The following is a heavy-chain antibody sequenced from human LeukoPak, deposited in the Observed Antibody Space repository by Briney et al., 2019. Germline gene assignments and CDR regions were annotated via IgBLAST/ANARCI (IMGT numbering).Heavy chain of an antibody. J-gene: IGHJ6*02. D-gene: IGHD3-3*01. CDR1: GYTFTSYD. CDR2: MNPNSGNT. CDR3: ARYPPTRYYDFWNPSYYYYYGMDV. V-gene: IGHV1-8*01. Sequence: ASVKVSCKASGYTFTSYDINWVRQATGQGLEWMGWMNPNSGNTGYAQKFQGRVTMTRSTSISTAYMELSSLRSEDTAVYYCARYPPTRYYDFWNPSYYYYYGMDVWGQGTTVTVSS.